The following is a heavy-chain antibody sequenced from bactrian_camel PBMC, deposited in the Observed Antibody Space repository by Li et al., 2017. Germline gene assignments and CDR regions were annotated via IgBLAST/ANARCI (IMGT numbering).Heavy chain of an antibody. CDR1: NYRISSSC. CDR2: MYSANGNT. V-gene: IGHV3S40*01. Sequence: VQLVESGGGSVQAGESLRLSCVVSNYRISSSCMGWFRQAPGKGLEWVSAMYSANGNTYYADSVKGRFTISLDKAKNTVYLQMNNLEPDDSAMYFCAVATRYYKMRGSCSLRSDDYTDWSPGTQVTVS. D-gene: IGHD4*01. J-gene: IGHJ4*01.